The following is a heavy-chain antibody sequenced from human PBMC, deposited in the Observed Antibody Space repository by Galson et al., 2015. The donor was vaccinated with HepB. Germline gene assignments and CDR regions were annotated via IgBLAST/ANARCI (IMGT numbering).Heavy chain of an antibody. Sequence: SLRLSCAASGFIFGDYGMHWVRQAPGKGLEWVSGISWDSGTICYVDSVKGRFTISRDNARNSLYLQMNSLRAEDTALYYCAKDFYPNYYGSSSGLDDWGQGTLVTVSS. D-gene: IGHD3-22*01. V-gene: IGHV3-9*01. CDR2: ISWDSGTI. CDR1: GFIFGDYG. CDR3: AKDFYPNYYGSSSGLDD. J-gene: IGHJ4*02.